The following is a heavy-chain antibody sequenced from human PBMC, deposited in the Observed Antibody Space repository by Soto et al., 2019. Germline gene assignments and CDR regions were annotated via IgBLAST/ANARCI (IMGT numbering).Heavy chain of an antibody. CDR3: AATIRGGYYYGMDV. Sequence: SETLSLTCTVSGGSISSGGYYWSWFRQHPGKGLEWIGYIYYSGSTYYNPSLKSRVTISVDTSKNQFSLKLSSVTAADTAVYYCAATIRGGYYYGMDVWGQGTTVT. V-gene: IGHV4-31*03. D-gene: IGHD3-16*01. J-gene: IGHJ6*02. CDR2: IYYSGST. CDR1: GGSISSGGYY.